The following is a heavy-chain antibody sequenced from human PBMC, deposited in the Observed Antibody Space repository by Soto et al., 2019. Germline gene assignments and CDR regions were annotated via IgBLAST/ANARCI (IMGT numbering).Heavy chain of an antibody. CDR1: GFTFSSYG. CDR2: ISYDGSNK. CDR3: AATWDGYSYGDGVYHFDY. Sequence: QVQLVESGGGVVLPGRSLRLSCAASGFTFSSYGMHWVRQAPGKGLEWVAVISYDGSNKYYADSVKGRFTISRDNSKNTLYLQMNSLRAEDTAVYYCAATWDGYSYGDGVYHFDYWGQGTLVTVSS. D-gene: IGHD5-18*01. V-gene: IGHV3-30*03. J-gene: IGHJ4*02.